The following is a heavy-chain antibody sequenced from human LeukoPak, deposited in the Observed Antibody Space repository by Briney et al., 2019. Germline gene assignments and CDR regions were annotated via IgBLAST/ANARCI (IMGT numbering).Heavy chain of an antibody. CDR2: ISSGSSAR. J-gene: IGHJ4*02. CDR1: LFSFSTYS. CDR3: GAGDPRFDY. Sequence: GGSLRLSCVASLFSFSTYSMNWVRQAPGKGRQWVSYISSGSSARYYTDSVKGRFTITRDDAKNAVYLQMNSLRTEATAVYYCGAGDPRFDYWGQGILVTVSS. D-gene: IGHD3-10*01. V-gene: IGHV3-48*01.